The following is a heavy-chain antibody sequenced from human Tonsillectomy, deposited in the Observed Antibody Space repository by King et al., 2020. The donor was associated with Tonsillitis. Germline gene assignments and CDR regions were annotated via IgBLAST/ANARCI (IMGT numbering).Heavy chain of an antibody. D-gene: IGHD3-9*01. CDR3: ARDRGITIYYYYGMDV. CDR2: IKQEGSEK. J-gene: IGHJ6*02. V-gene: IGHV3-7*01. CDR1: GFTFSSYW. Sequence: DVQLVESGGGLVQPGGSLRLSCAASGFTFSSYWMIWVRQAPGNGLEWVANIKQEGSEKYYVDSVKGRFTISRDNAKNSLYVPMNSLRAEDTAVYYCARDRGITIYYYYGMDVWGQGTTVTVSS.